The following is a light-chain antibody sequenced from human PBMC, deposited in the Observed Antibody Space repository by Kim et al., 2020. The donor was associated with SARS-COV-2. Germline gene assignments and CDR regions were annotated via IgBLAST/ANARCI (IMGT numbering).Light chain of an antibody. CDR2: DAS. Sequence: VGDRVTITCQASQDISNSLNWYQQKPGKAPKVLIYDASNLEKGVPSRFSGSGSGTHFTFTISSLQPEDVATYYCQQYDVLPPGVTFGQGTRLEIK. CDR1: QDISNS. CDR3: QQYDVLPPGVT. V-gene: IGKV1-33*01. J-gene: IGKJ5*01.